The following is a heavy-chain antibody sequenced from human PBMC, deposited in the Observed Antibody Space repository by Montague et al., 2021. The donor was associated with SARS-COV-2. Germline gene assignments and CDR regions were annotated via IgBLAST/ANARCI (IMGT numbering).Heavy chain of an antibody. CDR3: AHRRGLLLSDAFDI. CDR1: GFSLSTSGVG. CDR2: IYWDDDK. V-gene: IGHV2-5*02. J-gene: IGHJ3*02. D-gene: IGHD1-26*01. Sequence: PAVVKPRQTLTLTCTFSGFSLSTSGVGVGWIRQPPGKALEWLALIYWDDDKRYSPSLKSRLTITKDTSKNQVVPTMTNMDPVDTATYYCAHRRGLLLSDAFDIWGQGTMVTVSS.